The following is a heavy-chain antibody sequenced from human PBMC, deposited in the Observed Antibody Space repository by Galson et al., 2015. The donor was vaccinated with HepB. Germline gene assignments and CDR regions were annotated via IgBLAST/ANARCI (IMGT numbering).Heavy chain of an antibody. CDR3: AHSSDQGQNYYDSSGYYFGAFDI. CDR2: IYWNDDK. D-gene: IGHD3-22*01. CDR1: GFSLSTSGVG. V-gene: IGHV2-5*01. Sequence: PALVKPTQTLTLTCTFSGFSLSTSGVGAGWIRQPPGKALEWLALIYWNDDKRYSPSLKSRLTITKDTSKNQVVLTMTNMDPVDTATYYCAHSSDQGQNYYDSSGYYFGAFDIWGQGTMVTVSS. J-gene: IGHJ3*02.